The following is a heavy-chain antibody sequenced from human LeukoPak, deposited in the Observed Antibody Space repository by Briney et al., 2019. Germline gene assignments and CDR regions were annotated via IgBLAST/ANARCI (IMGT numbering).Heavy chain of an antibody. CDR1: GFILSNHW. V-gene: IGHV3-7*01. CDR2: IKEDGSEK. J-gene: IGHJ6*02. D-gene: IGHD3-3*01. Sequence: GGSLRLSCAASGFILSNHWMAWVRQAPDKGLEWVANIKEDGSEKYYVDSVKGRFTISRDNAKNSLYLQMNSLRAEDTAVYYCAKEIRFLEGYYYYGMDVWGQGTTVTVSS. CDR3: AKEIRFLEGYYYYGMDV.